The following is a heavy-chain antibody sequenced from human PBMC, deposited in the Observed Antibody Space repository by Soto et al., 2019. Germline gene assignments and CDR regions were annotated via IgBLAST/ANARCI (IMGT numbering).Heavy chain of an antibody. V-gene: IGHV4-30-4*01. J-gene: IGHJ4*02. Sequence: SETLSLTCTVYGGSISSGDYYWSWIRQPPGKGLEWIGYNYYSGNTYYNPSLKSRVTISVDTSKNQFSLKLSSVTAADTAVYYCARGAAPGYCSSTSCYQVDYWGQVSLVTFSS. CDR1: GGSISSGDYY. CDR3: ARGAAPGYCSSTSCYQVDY. D-gene: IGHD2-2*01. CDR2: NYYSGNT.